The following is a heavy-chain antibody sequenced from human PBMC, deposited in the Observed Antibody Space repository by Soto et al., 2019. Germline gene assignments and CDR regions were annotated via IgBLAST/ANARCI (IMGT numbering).Heavy chain of an antibody. D-gene: IGHD2-15*01. J-gene: IGHJ4*02. CDR3: ARDSDYCTGGSCYGNFDF. CDR1: GGSISSGTYY. V-gene: IGHV4-31*03. Sequence: QVQLQESGPGLVKPSQTLSLTCTVSGGSISSGTYYWTWVRQRPGEGLEWIGFISHSGRTYYNPSLKCRAAISVDTSENQFSLRLSSVTAADTAVYFCARDSDYCTGGSCYGNFDFWGQGTLVTVSS. CDR2: ISHSGRT.